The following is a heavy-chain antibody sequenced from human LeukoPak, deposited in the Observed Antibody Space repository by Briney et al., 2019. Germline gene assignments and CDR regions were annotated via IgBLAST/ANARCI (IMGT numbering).Heavy chain of an antibody. D-gene: IGHD6-13*01. Sequence: ASVKVSCKASGYTFTGYYMHWVRQAPGQGLEWMGWINPNSGVTNYAQKFQGRVTMTRDTSISTVYMELSRLRSDDTAVYYCAREGALVKGIDYWGQGTLVTVSS. J-gene: IGHJ4*02. V-gene: IGHV1-2*02. CDR3: AREGALVKGIDY. CDR1: GYTFTGYY. CDR2: INPNSGVT.